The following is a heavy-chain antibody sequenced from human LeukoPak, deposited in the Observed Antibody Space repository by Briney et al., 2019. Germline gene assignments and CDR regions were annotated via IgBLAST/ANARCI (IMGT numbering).Heavy chain of an antibody. CDR1: GYTFTSYY. CDR3: ARDWGGGYYYDSSGYSFDY. CDR2: INTNTGNP. V-gene: IGHV7-4-1*02. D-gene: IGHD3-22*01. J-gene: IGHJ4*02. Sequence: ASVKVSCKASGYTFTSYYIHWVRQAPGQGLEWMGWINTNTGNPTYAQGFTGRFVFSLDTSVSTAYLQISSLKAEDTAVYYCARDWGGGYYYDSSGYSFDYWGQGTLVTVSS.